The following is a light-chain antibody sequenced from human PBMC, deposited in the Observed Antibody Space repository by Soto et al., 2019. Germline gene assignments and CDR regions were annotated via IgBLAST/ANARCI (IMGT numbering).Light chain of an antibody. V-gene: IGKV1-39*01. J-gene: IGKJ1*01. CDR2: AAS. CDR1: QSISSY. CDR3: QQSYSTAPST. Sequence: DIQMPQSGSSLSASVGDRVTITCRASQSISSYLTWYQQKPGKAPKLLIYAASSLQSGVPSRFSGSVSGTDFTLTISSLQPEDFATYYCQQSYSTAPSTFGQGTKVEIK.